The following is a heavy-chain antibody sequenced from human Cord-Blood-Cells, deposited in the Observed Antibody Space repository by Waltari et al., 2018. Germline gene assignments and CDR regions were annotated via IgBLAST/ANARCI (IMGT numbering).Heavy chain of an antibody. J-gene: IGHJ4*02. CDR3: ARLYYYDSSGYYFDY. Sequence: QVQLQESGPGLVKPSQTLSLTCTVSGGSISSGGYYWSWIRQQPGKGLEWIGYIDDSRSTYYNPSLKSRVTRSVDTSKNQFSLRLSSVTAADTALYYCARLYYYDSSGYYFDYWGQGTLVTVSS. D-gene: IGHD3-22*01. CDR2: IDDSRST. V-gene: IGHV4-31*03. CDR1: GGSISSGGYY.